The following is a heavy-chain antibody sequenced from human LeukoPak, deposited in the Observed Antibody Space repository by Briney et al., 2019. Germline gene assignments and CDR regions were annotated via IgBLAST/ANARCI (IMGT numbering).Heavy chain of an antibody. Sequence: SETLSLTCTVSGGSISSYYWGWIRQSPGKGLEWIGSISYSGSAYYNPSLKSRVTISVDTSKNQFSLKLSSVTAADTAVYYCARSNYYDSSGTSNDAFDIWGQGTMVTVSS. D-gene: IGHD3-22*01. CDR2: ISYSGSA. CDR1: GGSISSYY. V-gene: IGHV4-39*07. J-gene: IGHJ3*02. CDR3: ARSNYYDSSGTSNDAFDI.